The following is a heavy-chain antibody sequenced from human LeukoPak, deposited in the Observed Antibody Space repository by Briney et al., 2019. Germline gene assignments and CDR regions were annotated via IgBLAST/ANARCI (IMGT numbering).Heavy chain of an antibody. Sequence: AGGSLRLSCAAFGFSVSSSFMTWVRQSPVKGLELVAVLYAGGTTNYVESVKGRFTISRDNSKNTVYLQMNSLRDDDTGVYYCAREWANQRQRRDNWGQGTPVTVSS. CDR1: GFSVSSSF. J-gene: IGHJ4*02. CDR2: LYAGGTT. V-gene: IGHV3-53*01. D-gene: IGHD1-14*01. CDR3: AREWANQRQRRDN.